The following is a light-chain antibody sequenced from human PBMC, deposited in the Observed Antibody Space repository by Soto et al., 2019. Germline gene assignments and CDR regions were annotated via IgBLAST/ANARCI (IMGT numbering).Light chain of an antibody. V-gene: IGKV1-39*01. CDR1: QSVSSF. CDR2: AAS. CDR3: HQSYITPLT. J-gene: IGKJ5*01. Sequence: DIQMTQSPSSLSASVGDRVTITCRASQSVSSFLNWYQQKPGEAPKXLIYAASNLQSGVPSRFSGSGSGTDLTLTISSLQPEDFATYYCHQSYITPLTFGQGTRLEIK.